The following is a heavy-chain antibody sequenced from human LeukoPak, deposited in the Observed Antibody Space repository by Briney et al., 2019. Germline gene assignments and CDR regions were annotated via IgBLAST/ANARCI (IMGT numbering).Heavy chain of an antibody. CDR3: ARSYRSGHYSSFDS. Sequence: PSETPSLTCTVSGGSVSSGSYYWSWIRQPPGKGLEWIGYIFYSRSTKYNPSLNSRVTISVDTTKTQFSLKLSSVTAADTAVYYCARSYRSGHYSSFDSWGQGALVAVSS. V-gene: IGHV4-61*01. D-gene: IGHD3-22*01. CDR2: IFYSRST. J-gene: IGHJ4*02. CDR1: GGSVSSGSYY.